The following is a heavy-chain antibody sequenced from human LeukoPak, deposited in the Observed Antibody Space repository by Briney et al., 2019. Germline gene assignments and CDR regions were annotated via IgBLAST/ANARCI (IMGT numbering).Heavy chain of an antibody. J-gene: IGHJ4*02. D-gene: IGHD3-16*01. CDR1: GFTFGDYA. Sequence: GGSLRLSCTASGFTFGDYAMSWVRQAPGKGLEWVANIKQDGNEKYYVDSVKGRFTMSRDNAKNSLYLQMNSVRAEDTAVYYCARLGENADFDNWGQGTLVTVSS. V-gene: IGHV3-7*01. CDR3: ARLGENADFDN. CDR2: IKQDGNEK.